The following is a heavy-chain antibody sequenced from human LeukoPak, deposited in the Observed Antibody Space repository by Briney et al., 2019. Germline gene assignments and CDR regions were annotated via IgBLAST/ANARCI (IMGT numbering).Heavy chain of an antibody. CDR2: IIPIFGTA. CDR1: GGTFSSYA. Sequence: SVKVSCKASGGTFSSYAISWVRQAPGQGLEWMGRIIPIFGTANYAQKFQGRVTITADKSTSTAYMELSSLRSEDPAVYYCARVPPGYYDSSGYYDYWGQGTLVTVSS. D-gene: IGHD3-22*01. CDR3: ARVPPGYYDSSGYYDY. J-gene: IGHJ4*02. V-gene: IGHV1-69*06.